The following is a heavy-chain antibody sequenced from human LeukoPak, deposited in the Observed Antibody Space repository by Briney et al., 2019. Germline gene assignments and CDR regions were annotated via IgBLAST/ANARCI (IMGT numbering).Heavy chain of an antibody. D-gene: IGHD2-15*01. Sequence: SVMFSCKASGYTFIGYYQHWVRQAPGQGLEWMGWINPHNGDTNYAQKFQGRVTMTRDTSITTAYIEPSRLKSDDTAVYYCATVRDIVVGGGPYYFDYWGHGSLVSVSS. CDR2: INPHNGDT. V-gene: IGHV1-2*02. CDR3: ATVRDIVVGGGPYYFDY. CDR1: GYTFIGYY. J-gene: IGHJ4*01.